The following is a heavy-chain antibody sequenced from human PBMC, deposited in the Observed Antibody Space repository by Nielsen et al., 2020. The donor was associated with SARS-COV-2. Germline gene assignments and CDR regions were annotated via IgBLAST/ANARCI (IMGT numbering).Heavy chain of an antibody. V-gene: IGHV1-18*01. CDR1: GYTFTSYG. CDR3: ARVGGYSYGFYYYYYGMDV. Sequence: ASVKVSCKASGYTFTSYGISWVRQAPGQGLEWMGWISAYNGNTNYAQKLQGRVTMTTDTSTSTAYMELRSPRSDDTAVYYCARVGGYSYGFYYYYYGMDVWGQGTTVTVSS. J-gene: IGHJ6*02. D-gene: IGHD5-18*01. CDR2: ISAYNGNT.